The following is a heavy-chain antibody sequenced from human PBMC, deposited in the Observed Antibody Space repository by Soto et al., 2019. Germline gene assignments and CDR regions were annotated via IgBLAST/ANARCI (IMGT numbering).Heavy chain of an antibody. V-gene: IGHV1-2*04. D-gene: IGHD6-19*01. Sequence: GASVEDCCKAPGDTFTSYYRHWVRQAPGQGLEWMGWINPNTGGINYAQKFQGWFTITRDTSISTAYMELSRLRSDDTAVYLCARDLQINTWVPDRGGWGYSIYGVDVWGHGTTVTV. CDR1: GDTFTSYY. CDR2: INPNTGGI. J-gene: IGHJ6*02. CDR3: ARDLQINTWVPDRGGWGYSIYGVDV.